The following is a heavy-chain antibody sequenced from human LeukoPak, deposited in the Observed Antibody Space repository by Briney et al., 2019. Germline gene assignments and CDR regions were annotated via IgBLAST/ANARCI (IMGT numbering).Heavy chain of an antibody. V-gene: IGHV4-59*01. CDR1: GGSISSYY. CDR2: IYSSGRT. J-gene: IGHJ4*02. CDR3: ARGGDYGDYGSFDY. Sequence: SETLSLTCSVSGGSISSYYWSWIRQPPGKGLEWIGYIYSSGRTSYNPSLKSRVTISVDTSNNQFSLRLSSVTAADTAVYYCARGGDYGDYGSFDYWGQGTLVTVSS. D-gene: IGHD4-17*01.